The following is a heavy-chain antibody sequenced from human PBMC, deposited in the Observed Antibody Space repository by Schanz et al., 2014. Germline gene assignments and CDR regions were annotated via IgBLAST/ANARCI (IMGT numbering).Heavy chain of an antibody. CDR2: IGNGGVTI. Sequence: EVQLLESGGGLVQPGGSLRLSCAASGFTFTNYAMSWVRQAPGKGLEWVSYIGNGGVTIYYADSVKGRFTISRDNSKNSLYLQMNSLRAEDTAVYYCVRDSFFAFDYWGQGTLVTVSS. D-gene: IGHD3-3*01. CDR3: VRDSFFAFDY. V-gene: IGHV3-48*04. CDR1: GFTFTNYA. J-gene: IGHJ4*02.